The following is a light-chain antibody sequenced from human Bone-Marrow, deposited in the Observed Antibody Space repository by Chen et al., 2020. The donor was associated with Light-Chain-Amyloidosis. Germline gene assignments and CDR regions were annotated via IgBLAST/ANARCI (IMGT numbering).Light chain of an antibody. V-gene: IGKV3-15*01. J-gene: IGKJ4*01. CDR1: QSVSSN. CDR2: GAS. CDR3: QQYNNWPPLT. Sequence: EIVMKQSPATLSVSPGERSTLSCRASQSVSSNLAWYQQKPGQAPRLLIYGASTRATGIPARFSVSGSGTEFTLTISSLQSEDFAVYYCQQYNNWPPLTFGGGTKVEIK.